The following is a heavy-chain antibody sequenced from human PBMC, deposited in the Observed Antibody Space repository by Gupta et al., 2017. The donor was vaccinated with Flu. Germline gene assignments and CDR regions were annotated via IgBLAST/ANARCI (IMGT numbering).Heavy chain of an antibody. V-gene: IGHV3-21*01. D-gene: IGHD3-16*01. J-gene: IGHJ4*02. CDR3: ARETL. CDR2: ISSSSSYI. Sequence: EVPLVESGGCLVKPGGSVRLSGAASGFAFSSYRMNWVRQAPGKGLEWVSSISSSSSYIYYSDSVKGRFTISRDNAKNSLYLQMTSLRAEDTAVYYCARETLGGQGTLVTVSS. CDR1: GFAFSSYR.